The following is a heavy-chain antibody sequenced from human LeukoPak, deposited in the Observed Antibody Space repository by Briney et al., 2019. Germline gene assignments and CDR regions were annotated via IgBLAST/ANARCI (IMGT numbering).Heavy chain of an antibody. D-gene: IGHD3-10*01. CDR2: VSTSGSYI. Sequence: PGGSLRLSCAVSGFTFGSYSMNWVRQAPGKGLEWVSFVSTSGSYIYYADSVKGRFTISRDNAKNSLYLQMNSLRAEDTAVYYCASWASMVRGVHDYWGQGTLVTVSS. CDR1: GFTFGSYS. CDR3: ASWASMVRGVHDY. J-gene: IGHJ4*02. V-gene: IGHV3-21*01.